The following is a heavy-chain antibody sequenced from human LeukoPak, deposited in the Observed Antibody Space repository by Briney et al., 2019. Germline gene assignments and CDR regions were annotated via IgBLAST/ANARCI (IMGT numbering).Heavy chain of an antibody. J-gene: IGHJ6*02. CDR3: ARLSKYGSGTYYPDV. Sequence: PSETLSLTCTVSVGSISSYYWSWLRQPTGKGLDWFGYIYYSGSTNYNPSLKRRVTISIDTSKNQFSLTLSSVTAADTAVYYCARLSKYGSGTYYPDVWGQGTTVTVSS. D-gene: IGHD3-10*01. V-gene: IGHV4-59*08. CDR1: VGSISSYY. CDR2: IYYSGST.